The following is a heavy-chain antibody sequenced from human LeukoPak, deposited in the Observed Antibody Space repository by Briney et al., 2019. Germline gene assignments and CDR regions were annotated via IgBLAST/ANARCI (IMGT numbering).Heavy chain of an antibody. CDR1: GGSISSYY. J-gene: IGHJ6*02. D-gene: IGHD3-10*01. CDR3: ARVGGSNCYYGMDV. CDR2: IYYSGST. Sequence: PSETLSLTCTVSGGSISSYYWSWIRQPPGKGLEWIGYIYYSGSTNYNPSLKSRVTISVDTSKNQFSLKLGSVTAADTAVYYCARVGGSNCYYGMDVWGQGTTVTVSS. V-gene: IGHV4-59*01.